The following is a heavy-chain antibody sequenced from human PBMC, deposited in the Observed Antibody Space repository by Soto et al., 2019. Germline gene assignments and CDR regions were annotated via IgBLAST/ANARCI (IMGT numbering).Heavy chain of an antibody. CDR3: ANDSRRTISSPTHDY. Sequence: GAQILSWAASCFTFVSLAMSWVRQAQDKGLGWVSTFGESGGTTHYADSGMSRFTASRETSKNMLYLQLDCLRAEDTAIYYCANDSRRTISSPTHDYWGQGPLVTVSS. CDR1: CFTFVSLA. CDR2: FGESGGTT. J-gene: IGHJ4*02. V-gene: IGHV3-23*01. D-gene: IGHD6-6*01.